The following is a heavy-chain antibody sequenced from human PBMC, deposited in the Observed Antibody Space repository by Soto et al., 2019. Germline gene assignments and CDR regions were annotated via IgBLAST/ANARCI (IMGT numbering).Heavy chain of an antibody. CDR2: ISSDSRTI. D-gene: IGHD3-3*01. Sequence: GGSLRLSCVASGFSLSDYAVNWVRQAPGKELEWVSFISSDSRTIYYADSVEGRFTVSRDNARNSVSLQMDSLRDEDAAVYYCARIKLVEWFFINVDVYDMDVWGQGTPVTVSS. CDR1: GFSLSDYA. V-gene: IGHV3-48*02. CDR3: ARIKLVEWFFINVDVYDMDV. J-gene: IGHJ6*02.